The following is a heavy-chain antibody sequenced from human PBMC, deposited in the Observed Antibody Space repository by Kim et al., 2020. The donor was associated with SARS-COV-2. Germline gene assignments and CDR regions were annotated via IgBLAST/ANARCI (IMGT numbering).Heavy chain of an antibody. J-gene: IGHJ4*02. CDR3: ARQDDSVIIDY. V-gene: IGHV5-10-1*01. Sequence: CSPSFQGHVTISADKSISTTYLQWSSLKASDTAMYYCARQDDSVIIDYWGQGTLVTVSS. D-gene: IGHD3-9*01.